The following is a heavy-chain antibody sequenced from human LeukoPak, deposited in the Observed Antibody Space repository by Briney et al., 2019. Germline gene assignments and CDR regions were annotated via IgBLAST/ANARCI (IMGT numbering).Heavy chain of an antibody. J-gene: IGHJ5*01. CDR2: IYPGDSDT. Sequence: GESLKISCQGSGYTFTSYWIGWVRQMPVKGLEWMGSIYPGDSDTKYSPSFQGQVTISVDKSTNTAYLQWKSLKASDTAMYYCARGDVVRGVSWFDSWGQGALVTVSS. CDR3: ARGDVVRGVSWFDS. D-gene: IGHD2-21*02. CDR1: GYTFTSYW. V-gene: IGHV5-51*01.